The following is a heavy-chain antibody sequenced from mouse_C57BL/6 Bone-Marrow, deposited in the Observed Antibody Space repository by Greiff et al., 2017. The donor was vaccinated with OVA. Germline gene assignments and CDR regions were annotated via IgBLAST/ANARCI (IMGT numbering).Heavy chain of an antibody. D-gene: IGHD1-1*01. J-gene: IGHJ2*01. CDR2: IYPRDGST. CDR3: ARYSYYYGSSPGC. CDR1: GYTFTSYD. Sequence: VQLQQSGPELVKPGASVKLSCKASGYTFTSYDINWVKQRPGQGLEWIGWIYPRDGSTKYNEKFKGKATLTVDTSSSTAYMELHSLTSEDSAVYFCARYSYYYGSSPGCWGQGTTLTVSS. V-gene: IGHV1-85*01.